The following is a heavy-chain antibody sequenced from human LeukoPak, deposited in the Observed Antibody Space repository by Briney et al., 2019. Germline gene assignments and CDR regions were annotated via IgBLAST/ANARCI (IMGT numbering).Heavy chain of an antibody. D-gene: IGHD6-13*01. J-gene: IGHJ4*02. CDR3: ARYPGIAAAGY. CDR1: RFTLSSYS. V-gene: IGHV3-21*01. CDR2: INSSSSYI. Sequence: GGCLRLSRAASRFTLSSYSMNWVGPAGAKGREWVSSINSSSSYIYNADSVKGRFTISRDNAKNSLYLQMNRLRAEDTAVYYCARYPGIAAAGYWGQGTLVTVSS.